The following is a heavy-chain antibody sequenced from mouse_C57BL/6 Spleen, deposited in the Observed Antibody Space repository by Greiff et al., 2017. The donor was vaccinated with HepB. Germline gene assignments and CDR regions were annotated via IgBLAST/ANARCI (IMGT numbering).Heavy chain of an antibody. CDR1: GFNIKDYY. CDR2: IDPEDGET. D-gene: IGHD1-1*01. Sequence: VQLQQSGAELVKPGASVKLSCTASGFNIKDYYMHWVKQRTEQGLEWIGRIDPEDGETKYAPKFQGKATITADTSSNTAYMQLSSLTSEDTAVDYCARDYGSSNWYFDVWGTGTTVTVSS. CDR3: ARDYGSSNWYFDV. J-gene: IGHJ1*03. V-gene: IGHV14-2*01.